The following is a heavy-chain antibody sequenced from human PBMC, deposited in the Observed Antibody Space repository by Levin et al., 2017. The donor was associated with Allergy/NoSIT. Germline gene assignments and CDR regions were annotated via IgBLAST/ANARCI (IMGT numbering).Heavy chain of an antibody. Sequence: GGSLRLSCAASGFTFSSFAMHWVRQSPGKGLEWVSVISFDGRNKFYADAVKGRFTISRDDSTNTLYVQMNSLTSEDTAIYYCARVRVATATRGGYFDYWGQGTLVTVSS. CDR1: GFTFSSFA. CDR3: ARVRVATATRGGYFDY. D-gene: IGHD2-15*01. CDR2: ISFDGRNK. V-gene: IGHV3-30*04. J-gene: IGHJ4*02.